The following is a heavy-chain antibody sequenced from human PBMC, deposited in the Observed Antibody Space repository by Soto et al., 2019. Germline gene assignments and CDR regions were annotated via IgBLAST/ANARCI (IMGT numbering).Heavy chain of an antibody. CDR2: IIPILGIA. Sequence: QVQLVQSGAEVKKPGSSVKVSCKASGGTFSSYTISWVRQAPGQGLEWMGRIIPILGIANYAQKFQGRVTITADKSTSTAYMELSSLRSEDTAVYYCAIVSNWKGNDAFDIWGQGTMVTVSS. V-gene: IGHV1-69*02. D-gene: IGHD1-20*01. CDR3: AIVSNWKGNDAFDI. J-gene: IGHJ3*02. CDR1: GGTFSSYT.